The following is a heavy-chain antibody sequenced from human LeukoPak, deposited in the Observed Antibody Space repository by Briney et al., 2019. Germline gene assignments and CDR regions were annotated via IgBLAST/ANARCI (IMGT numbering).Heavy chain of an antibody. V-gene: IGHV3-7*03. J-gene: IGHJ4*02. CDR1: GFTFSSYW. D-gene: IGHD7-27*01. Sequence: GGSLRLSCAASGFTFSSYWMSWVRQAPGKGLEWVANIKQDGSEKYYVDSVKGRFTISRDNAKNSLYLQMNSLRAEDTALYYCARDSLTGDKGHFDYWGQGTLVTVSS. CDR3: ARDSLTGDKGHFDY. CDR2: IKQDGSEK.